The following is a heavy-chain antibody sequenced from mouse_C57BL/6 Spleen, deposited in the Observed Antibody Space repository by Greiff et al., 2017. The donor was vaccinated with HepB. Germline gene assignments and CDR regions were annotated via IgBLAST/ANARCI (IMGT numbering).Heavy chain of an antibody. J-gene: IGHJ3*01. D-gene: IGHD1-1*01. CDR1: GYTFTSYW. CDR2: IYPSDSET. V-gene: IGHV1-61*01. Sequence: QVQLKQPGAELVMPGSSVKLSCKASGYTFTSYWMDWVKQRPGQGLEWIGNIYPSDSETHYNQKFKDKATLTVDKSSSTAYMQLSSLTSEDSAVYYCAREGEYYGSRFDYWGQGTLVTVSA. CDR3: AREGEYYGSRFDY.